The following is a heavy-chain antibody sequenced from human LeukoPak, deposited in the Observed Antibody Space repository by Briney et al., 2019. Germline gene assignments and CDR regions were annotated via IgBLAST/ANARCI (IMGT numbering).Heavy chain of an antibody. CDR3: ARQGLYYYDSSGPDAFDI. V-gene: IGHV4-38-2*01. D-gene: IGHD3-22*01. Sequence: SETLSLTCAVSGYSISSGYYWGWIRQPPGKGLEWIGSIYHSGSTYYNPSLKSRVTISVDTSKNQFSLKLNSVTAADTAVYYCARQGLYYYDSSGPDAFDIWGQGTMVTVSS. CDR2: IYHSGST. CDR1: GYSISSGYY. J-gene: IGHJ3*02.